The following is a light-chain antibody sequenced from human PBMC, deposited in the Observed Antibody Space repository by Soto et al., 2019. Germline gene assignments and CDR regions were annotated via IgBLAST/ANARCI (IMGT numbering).Light chain of an antibody. CDR3: QKYNSAPLT. CDR1: QAINNY. CDR2: AAS. J-gene: IGKJ5*01. V-gene: IGKV1-27*01. Sequence: DIQMTQSPSSLSASVGDRVAITCRASQAINNYLAWYQQKPGKFPKLLIYAASTLHPGVPSRFSGSGSGTDFTLTISSLQPEDVATYYCQKYNSAPLTFGPGTQLEI.